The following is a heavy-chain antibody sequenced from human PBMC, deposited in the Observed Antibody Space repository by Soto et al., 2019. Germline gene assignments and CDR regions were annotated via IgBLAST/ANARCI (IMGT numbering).Heavy chain of an antibody. D-gene: IGHD3-10*01. CDR3: ARDMDYYGSGNHNWFDP. J-gene: IGHJ5*02. Sequence: SETLSLTCAVSGYSISSGYYWGWIRQPPGKGLEWIGSICHSGSTYYNPSLKSRVTISVDTSKNQFSLKLSSVTAADTAVYYCARDMDYYGSGNHNWFDPWGQGTLVTVSS. V-gene: IGHV4-38-2*02. CDR1: GYSISSGYY. CDR2: ICHSGST.